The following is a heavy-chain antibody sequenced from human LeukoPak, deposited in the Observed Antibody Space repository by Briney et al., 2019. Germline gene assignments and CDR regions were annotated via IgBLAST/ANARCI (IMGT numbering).Heavy chain of an antibody. CDR2: ISGTGGRT. CDR1: GVTFSSYA. CDR3: AKEGGFQLPFDS. Sequence: GGSLRLSCAASGVTFSSYAMSWVRQAPGKGLEWVSAISGTGGRTYYADSAKDRLTISKDDSKNTLYLQMNSLRAEDTAVYYCAKEGGFQLPFDSWGQGTLVTVSS. V-gene: IGHV3-23*01. J-gene: IGHJ4*02. D-gene: IGHD2-2*01.